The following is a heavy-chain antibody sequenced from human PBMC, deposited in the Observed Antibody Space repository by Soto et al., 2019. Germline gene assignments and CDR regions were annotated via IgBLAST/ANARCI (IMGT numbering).Heavy chain of an antibody. Sequence: SETLSLTCAVYGGSFSGYYWSWIRQPPGKGLEWIGEINHSGSTNYNPSLKSRVTISVDTSKNQFSLKLSSVTAADTAVYYCARVGSSIQYNWFDPWGQGTLVTVSS. D-gene: IGHD1-26*01. V-gene: IGHV4-34*01. CDR2: INHSGST. CDR3: ARVGSSIQYNWFDP. J-gene: IGHJ5*02. CDR1: GGSFSGYY.